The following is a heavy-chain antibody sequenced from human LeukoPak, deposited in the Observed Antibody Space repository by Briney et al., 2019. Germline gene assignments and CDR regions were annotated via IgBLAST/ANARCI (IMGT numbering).Heavy chain of an antibody. CDR3: ARRLWYSGSSGYYFDL. J-gene: IGHJ4*02. CDR1: NASISSHY. V-gene: IGHV4-59*11. CDR2: INDSGST. D-gene: IGHD1-26*01. Sequence: SETLSLTCAVSNASISSHYWSWTRQPPGKGLEYIGYINDSGSTKYNPSLKSRVTMSVDTSKNHFSLKVNSVTAADTAVYYCARRLWYSGSSGYYFDLWGQGTLVTVSS.